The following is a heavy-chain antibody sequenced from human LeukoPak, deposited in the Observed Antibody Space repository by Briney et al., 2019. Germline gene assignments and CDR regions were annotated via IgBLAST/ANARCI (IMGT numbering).Heavy chain of an antibody. CDR2: IYYSGGT. D-gene: IGHD1-26*01. Sequence: SETLSLTCTVSGGSLSIYYWSWIREPPGKGLEGIGYIYYSGGTNYNPSLKSRVTISVDTSKNQFSLKLSSVTAADTAVYYCAREWVPKNWFDPWGQGTLVTVSS. CDR3: AREWVPKNWFDP. CDR1: GGSLSIYY. J-gene: IGHJ5*02. V-gene: IGHV4-59*01.